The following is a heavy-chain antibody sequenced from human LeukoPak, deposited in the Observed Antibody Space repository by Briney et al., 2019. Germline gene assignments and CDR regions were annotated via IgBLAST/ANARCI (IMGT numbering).Heavy chain of an antibody. V-gene: IGHV3-21*01. J-gene: IGHJ4*02. D-gene: IGHD3-22*01. CDR1: GFTFSSYS. CDR2: ISSSISYI. Sequence: GGSLRLSCAASGFTFSSYSMNWVRQAPGKGLEWVSSISSSISYIYYADSVKGRFTISRDNAKNSLYLQMNSLRAEDTAVYYCARVKRYYDSSGYYLAFFDYWGQGTLVTVSS. CDR3: ARVKRYYDSSGYYLAFFDY.